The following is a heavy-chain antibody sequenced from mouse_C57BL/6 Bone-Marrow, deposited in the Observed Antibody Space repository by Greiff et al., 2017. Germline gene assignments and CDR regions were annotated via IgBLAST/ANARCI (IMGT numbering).Heavy chain of an antibody. CDR1: GFSFNTYA. Sequence: EVQLVESGGGLVQPKGSLKLSCAASGFSFNTYAMNWVRQAPGKGLEWVARIRSKSNNYATYYADSVKDRFTISRDDSESMLYLQMNNLKTEDTAMYYCVSPYSNYLYWYFDVWGTGTTVTVSS. D-gene: IGHD2-5*01. J-gene: IGHJ1*03. CDR2: IRSKSNNYAT. V-gene: IGHV10-1*01. CDR3: VSPYSNYLYWYFDV.